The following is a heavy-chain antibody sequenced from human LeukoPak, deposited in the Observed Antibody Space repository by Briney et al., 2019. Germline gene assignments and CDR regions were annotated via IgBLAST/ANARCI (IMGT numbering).Heavy chain of an antibody. Sequence: GGSLRLSCEASGFTFSNYEMNWVRQAPGKGMDRLAYMTSGGGTIYYADSVKGRFTISRDNAKNSLYLQMNSLRAEDTAVYYCARSLYFDYWGQGTQVTVSS. CDR1: GFTFSNYE. V-gene: IGHV3-48*03. J-gene: IGHJ4*02. CDR3: ARSLYFDY. CDR2: MTSGGGTI.